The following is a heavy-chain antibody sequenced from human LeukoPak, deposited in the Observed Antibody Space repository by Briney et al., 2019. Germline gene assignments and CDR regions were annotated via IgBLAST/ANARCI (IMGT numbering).Heavy chain of an antibody. CDR2: IYLGDPDT. V-gene: IGHV5-51*01. Sequence: GESLKISCKGSGYSFTTYWIGWVRQMPGKGLECMGIIYLGDPDTRYSPSFQGQVTISADKSISTAYLQWSSLKASDTAMYYCARLVTGLALDIWGQGTVVTVSS. CDR3: ARLVTGLALDI. CDR1: GYSFTTYW. J-gene: IGHJ3*02. D-gene: IGHD3-16*02.